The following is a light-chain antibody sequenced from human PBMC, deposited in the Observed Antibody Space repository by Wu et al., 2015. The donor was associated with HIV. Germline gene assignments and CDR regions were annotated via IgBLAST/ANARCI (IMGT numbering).Light chain of an antibody. CDR1: QSVRYN. J-gene: IGKJ2*03. Sequence: EIVMTQSPVTLSVSPGERVTLSCRASQSVRYNLAWYHQKPGQAPRLLIYAASTRAIRIPARFSGSGSGTEFTLTISRLEPEDFAVYYCHQYGSSPPYSFGQGTKLEIK. CDR2: AAS. V-gene: IGKV3-15*01. CDR3: HQYGSSPPYS.